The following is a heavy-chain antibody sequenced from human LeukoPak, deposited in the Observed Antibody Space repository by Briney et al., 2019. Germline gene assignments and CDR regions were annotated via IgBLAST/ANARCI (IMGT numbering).Heavy chain of an antibody. CDR2: IYHSGST. V-gene: IGHV4-4*02. CDR3: ARAREYYYDSSGTFDY. J-gene: IGHJ4*02. D-gene: IGHD3-22*01. Sequence: SETLSLTCAVSGGSISSSNWWSWVRQPPGKGLEWIGEIYHSGSTNYNPSLKSRVTISVDKSKNQFSLKLSSVTAADTAVYYCARAREYYYDSSGTFDYWGQGTLVTVSS. CDR1: GGSISSSNW.